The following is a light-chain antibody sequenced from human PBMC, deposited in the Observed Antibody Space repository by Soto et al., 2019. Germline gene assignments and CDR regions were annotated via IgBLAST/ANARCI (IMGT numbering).Light chain of an antibody. J-gene: IGLJ3*02. CDR3: QTWGAGIHWV. V-gene: IGLV4-69*01. CDR1: SGHSSYA. Sequence: QSVLTQSPSASASLGASVKLTCTLSSGHSSYAIAWHQQQPEKGPRYLMKVSSDGSHSKGDGIPDRFSGSSSGAERYLTISSLQSEDEADYYCQTWGAGIHWVFGGGTQLTVL. CDR2: VSSDGSH.